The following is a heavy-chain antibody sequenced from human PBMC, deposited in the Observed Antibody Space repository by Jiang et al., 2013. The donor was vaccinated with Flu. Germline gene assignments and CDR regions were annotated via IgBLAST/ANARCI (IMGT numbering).Heavy chain of an antibody. J-gene: IGHJ4*02. CDR2: ISGSGGST. CDR1: GFTFSTYA. Sequence: QLVESGGGLVQPGGSLRLSCAASGFTFSTYAMSWVRQAPGKGLEWVSRISGSGGSTYYADSVKGRFTISRDNSKNSLYLQMNSLRIEDSALYYCAKDFPHWRGLDSWGQGALV. D-gene: IGHD1-1*01. V-gene: IGHV3-23*04. CDR3: AKDFPHWRGLDS.